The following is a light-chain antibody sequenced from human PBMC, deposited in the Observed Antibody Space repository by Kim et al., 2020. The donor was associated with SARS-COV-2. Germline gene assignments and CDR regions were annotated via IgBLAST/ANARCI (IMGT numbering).Light chain of an antibody. CDR3: QKYNSAPWT. CDR1: QEIANS. V-gene: IGKV1-27*01. J-gene: IGKJ1*01. CDR2: GAS. Sequence: ASVGDRATIASRASQEIANSLAWYQQKPGTVPKVLIYGASTLQAGVPSRFSGSGSGTEFTLTIGSLQTEDVATSYCQKYNSAPWTFGPGTKVDIK.